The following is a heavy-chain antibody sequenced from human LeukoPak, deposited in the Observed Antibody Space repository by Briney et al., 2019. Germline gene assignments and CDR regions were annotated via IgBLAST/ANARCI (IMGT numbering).Heavy chain of an antibody. J-gene: IGHJ6*02. V-gene: IGHV4-4*07. Sequence: SETLSLTCTVSGGSISSYYWSWIRQPAGKGLEWIGRIYTSGSTNYNPSLKSRVTMSVDTSKNQFSLKLSSVTAADTAVYYCARDPTPMVRGVMYYYGMDVWGQGTRVTVSS. CDR2: IYTSGST. D-gene: IGHD3-10*01. CDR3: ARDPTPMVRGVMYYYGMDV. CDR1: GGSISSYY.